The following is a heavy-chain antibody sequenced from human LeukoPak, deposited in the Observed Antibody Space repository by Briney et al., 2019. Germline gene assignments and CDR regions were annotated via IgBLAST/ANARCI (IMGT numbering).Heavy chain of an antibody. CDR2: INPNSGGT. CDR1: GYTFTSYA. Sequence: HGASVKVSCKASGYTFTSYAITWVRQAPGRGLEWMGWINPNSGGTNYAQKFQGRVTMTRDTSISTAYMELSRLRSDDTAVYYCARDPAERFASSGWYRAHFDYWGQGTLVTVSS. V-gene: IGHV1-2*02. CDR3: ARDPAERFASSGWYRAHFDY. D-gene: IGHD6-19*01. J-gene: IGHJ4*02.